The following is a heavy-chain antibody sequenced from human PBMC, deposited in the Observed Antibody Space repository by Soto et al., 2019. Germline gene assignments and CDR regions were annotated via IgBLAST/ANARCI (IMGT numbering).Heavy chain of an antibody. CDR2: IYYSGST. CDR1: GGSISSYY. D-gene: IGHD3-3*01. V-gene: IGHV4-59*01. Sequence: PSETLSLTCTVSGGSISSYYWSWIRQPPGKGLEWIGYIYYSGSTNYNPSLKSRVTISVDTSKNQLSLKLSSVTAADTAVYYCARTSVWSGLTNFYGMDVWGQGTTVTVSS. CDR3: ARTSVWSGLTNFYGMDV. J-gene: IGHJ6*02.